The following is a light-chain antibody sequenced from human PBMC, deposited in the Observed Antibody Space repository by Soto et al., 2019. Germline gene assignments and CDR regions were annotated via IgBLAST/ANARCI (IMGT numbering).Light chain of an antibody. CDR1: QSVSSSY. Sequence: ETVLTQSPCTLSLSPGERATLSCRASQSVSSSYLAWYQQKPGQAPRLLIYGASSRATGTPDRFSGSGSGTDFPLTISRLEPEDAAVYYCQQYGSSTWTFGQGTKVDI. CDR3: QQYGSSTWT. V-gene: IGKV3-20*01. CDR2: GAS. J-gene: IGKJ1*01.